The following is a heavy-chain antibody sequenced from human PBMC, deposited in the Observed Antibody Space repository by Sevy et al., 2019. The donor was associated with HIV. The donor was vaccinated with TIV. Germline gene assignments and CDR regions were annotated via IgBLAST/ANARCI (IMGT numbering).Heavy chain of an antibody. J-gene: IGHJ4*02. CDR1: GFTFSSFE. CDR2: ISSSGSLI. Sequence: GGSLRLSCAASGFTFSSFEMNWVRQTPGKGLEWVSFISSSGSLIYYADSVKGRFTISRDNAKNSLYLQMNSLRGEDTGVYYCTRDLPPSATTVAQFDYWGQGTLVTVSS. CDR3: TRDLPPSATTVAQFDY. D-gene: IGHD4-4*01. V-gene: IGHV3-48*03.